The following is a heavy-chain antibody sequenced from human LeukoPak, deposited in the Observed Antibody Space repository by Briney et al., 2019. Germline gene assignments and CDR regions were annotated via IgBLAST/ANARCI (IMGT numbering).Heavy chain of an antibody. CDR2: ISSGSSTI. V-gene: IGHV3-48*04. J-gene: IGHJ4*02. CDR3: ARDPQTTVTPKLLFDY. D-gene: IGHD4-17*01. CDR1: GFTFSDCN. Sequence: GGSLRLSCAASGFTFSDCNMNWVRQAPGKGLEWVSYISSGSSTIYYADSVKGRFTISRDNAKNSLYLQMNSLRAEDTAVYYCARDPQTTVTPKLLFDYWGQGTLVTVSS.